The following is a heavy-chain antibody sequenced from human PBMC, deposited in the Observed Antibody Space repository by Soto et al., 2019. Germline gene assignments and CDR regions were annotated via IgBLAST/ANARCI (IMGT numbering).Heavy chain of an antibody. Sequence: GASVKVSGKASGGTFSSYTISWVRQAPGQGLEWMGRIIPILGIANYAQKFQGRVTITADKSTSTAYMELSSLRSEDTAVYYCARDCSSTSCYAYPWGQGTLVTVSS. D-gene: IGHD2-2*01. CDR3: ARDCSSTSCYAYP. CDR1: GGTFSSYT. V-gene: IGHV1-69*04. J-gene: IGHJ5*02. CDR2: IIPILGIA.